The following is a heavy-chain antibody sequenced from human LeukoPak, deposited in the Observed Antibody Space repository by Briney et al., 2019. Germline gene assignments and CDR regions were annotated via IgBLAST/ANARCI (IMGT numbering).Heavy chain of an antibody. CDR2: VHPNSGNT. D-gene: IGHD1-14*01. Sequence: AASVKVSCNTSGYPFTTWEINWVRQAAGQGLEWMGWVHPNSGNTAYAQKFQGRVTMTRDTSISTAYMELSGLRDTAVYFCARGPRNDPWGQGTLVTVSS. CDR3: ARGPRNDP. V-gene: IGHV1-8*01. CDR1: GYPFTTWE. J-gene: IGHJ5*02.